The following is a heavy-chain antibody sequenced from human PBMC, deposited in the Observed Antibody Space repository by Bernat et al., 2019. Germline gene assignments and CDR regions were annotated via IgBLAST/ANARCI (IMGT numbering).Heavy chain of an antibody. D-gene: IGHD3-9*01. V-gene: IGHV1-18*01. J-gene: IGHJ4*02. Sequence: QVQLVQSGAEVKKPGASVKVSCKASGYTFTSYGISWVRQAPGQGLEWMGWSSAYNGNTNDAQKLQGRITMTTDPPTRTAYKELRSMGSDDTAVYYWARAIIYYDILTVILGFDYWGQGTLVTVSS. CDR2: SSAYNGNT. CDR1: GYTFTSYG. CDR3: ARAIIYYDILTVILGFDY.